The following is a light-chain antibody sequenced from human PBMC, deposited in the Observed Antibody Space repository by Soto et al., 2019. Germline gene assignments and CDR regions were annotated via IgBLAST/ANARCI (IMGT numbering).Light chain of an antibody. CDR1: QSVSNN. V-gene: IGKV3-15*01. CDR3: QQYSNWLQT. Sequence: EIVLTQSPGTLSLSPGERATLSCRASQSVSNNYLAWYQQKPGQAPRLLIYGASNRATGIPARFSGSGSGTEFTLTISSLQSEDFAVYYCQQYSNWLQTFGQGTKVDIK. J-gene: IGKJ1*01. CDR2: GAS.